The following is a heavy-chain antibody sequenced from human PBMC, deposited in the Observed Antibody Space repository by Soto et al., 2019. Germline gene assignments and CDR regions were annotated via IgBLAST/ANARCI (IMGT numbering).Heavy chain of an antibody. D-gene: IGHD1-26*01. CDR1: GFIFENFG. V-gene: IGHV3-23*01. CDR3: AKNQGVELVPLATVDWFDP. CDR2: ISGSGFKK. Sequence: GGSLRLSCAASGFIFENFGMSWVRQAPGKGLEWISSISGSGFKKYYADSVKGRFTISRDNSKSTVYLELNNLSAEDTAIYHCAKNQGVELVPLATVDWFDPWGQGSVVTVSS. J-gene: IGHJ5*02.